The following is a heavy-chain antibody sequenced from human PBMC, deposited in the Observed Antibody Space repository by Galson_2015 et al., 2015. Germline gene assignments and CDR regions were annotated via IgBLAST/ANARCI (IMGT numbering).Heavy chain of an antibody. J-gene: IGHJ4*02. CDR3: ASLHCSDGTCYHPGY. CDR1: GYSFANYY. Sequence: QSGAEVKKPGESLRISCKVSGYSFANYYISWVRQVPGKGLEWMGRIDPSDSYSDYRPSFQGHVTISADKSTNTAYIQWSSLKASDTAIYYCASLHCSDGTCYHPGYWGQGTLVTVSS. D-gene: IGHD2-15*01. CDR2: IDPSDSYS. V-gene: IGHV5-10-1*01.